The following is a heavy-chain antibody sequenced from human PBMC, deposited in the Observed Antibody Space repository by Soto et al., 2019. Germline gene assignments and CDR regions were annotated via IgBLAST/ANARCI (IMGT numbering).Heavy chain of an antibody. J-gene: IGHJ5*02. Sequence: SEILCLSRTVSGGSISSGRFSWSWIRQPPGKGLEWIGYIYHSGSTYYNPSLKSRVTISVDRSKNQFSLKLSSVTAADTAVYYCARVPSPWGQGTLVTVS. V-gene: IGHV4-30-2*01. CDR1: GGSISSGRFS. CDR3: ARVPSP. CDR2: IYHSGST.